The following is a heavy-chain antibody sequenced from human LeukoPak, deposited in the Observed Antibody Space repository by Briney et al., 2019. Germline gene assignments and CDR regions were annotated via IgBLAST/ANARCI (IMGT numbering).Heavy chain of an antibody. D-gene: IGHD5-18*01. CDR2: IYYSGST. V-gene: IGHV4-59*01. CDR3: ARSGGYNYGYGVFDY. Sequence: SETLSLTCTVSGGSISSYYWSWIRQPPGKGLEGIGYIYYSGSTNYNPSLKSRVTISVDTSKNQFSLKLSSVAAADPAVFYCARSGGYNYGYGVFDYWGQGTLVTVSS. CDR1: GGSISSYY. J-gene: IGHJ4*02.